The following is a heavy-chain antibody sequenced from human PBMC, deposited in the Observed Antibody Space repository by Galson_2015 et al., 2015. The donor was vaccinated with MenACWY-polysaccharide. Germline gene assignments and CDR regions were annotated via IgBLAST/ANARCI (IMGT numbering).Heavy chain of an antibody. V-gene: IGHV3-23*01. D-gene: IGHD3-10*01. Sequence: SLRLSCAASGFTFSSYAMSWVRQAPGKGLEWVSGVSASGGSTVYTDSAKGRFPMSRANSKRSLSLQMNSLRAEDTAVYYCAKDTGPGEYAYSWGTFDIWGRGTMVTVSS. CDR1: GFTFSSYA. CDR3: AKDTGPGEYAYSWGTFDI. CDR2: VSASGGST. J-gene: IGHJ3*02.